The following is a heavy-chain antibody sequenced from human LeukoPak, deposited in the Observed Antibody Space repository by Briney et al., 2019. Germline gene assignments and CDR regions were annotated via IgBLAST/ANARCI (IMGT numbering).Heavy chain of an antibody. CDR1: GGSISSYY. D-gene: IGHD2-15*01. V-gene: IGHV4-4*07. CDR3: ARDIVVVVAATRPQASYHFDY. J-gene: IGHJ4*02. CDR2: IYTSGST. Sequence: SETLSLTCTVSGGSISSYYWSWIRQPAGKGLEWIGRIYTSGSTNYNPSLKSRVTISVDTSKNQFSLKLSSVTAADTAVYYCARDIVVVVAATRPQASYHFDYWGQGTLVTVSS.